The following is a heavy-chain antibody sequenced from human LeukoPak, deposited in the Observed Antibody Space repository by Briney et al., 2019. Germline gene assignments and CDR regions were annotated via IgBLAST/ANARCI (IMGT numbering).Heavy chain of an antibody. V-gene: IGHV3-23*01. CDR1: GLIFPNYV. CDR3: AQHLSRASHPFDY. D-gene: IGHD3-3*02. Sequence: GGSLRLSCVASGLIFPNYVMSWVRQAPGKGLEWVSSIGASGHTTYYADSVKGRFTISRDNSKNTLYLQMNSLRVEDTAIYYCAQHLSRASHPFDYWGQGTLVTVSS. J-gene: IGHJ4*02. CDR2: IGASGHTT.